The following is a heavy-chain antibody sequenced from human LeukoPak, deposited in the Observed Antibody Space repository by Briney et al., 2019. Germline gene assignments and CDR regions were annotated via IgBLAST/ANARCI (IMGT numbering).Heavy chain of an antibody. V-gene: IGHV4-61*02. CDR2: IYTSGST. D-gene: IGHD4-17*01. Sequence: SETLSLTCTVSGGSISSGSYYWSWIRQPAGKGLEWIGRIYTSGSTYYNPSLKSRVTISVDTSKNQFSLKLSSVTAADTAVYYCARPRYGDLGGNFDYWGQGTLVTVSS. J-gene: IGHJ4*02. CDR1: GGSISSGSYY. CDR3: ARPRYGDLGGNFDY.